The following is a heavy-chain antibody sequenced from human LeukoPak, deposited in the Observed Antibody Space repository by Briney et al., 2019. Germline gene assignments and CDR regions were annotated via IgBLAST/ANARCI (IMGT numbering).Heavy chain of an antibody. CDR1: AFSLSAYN. D-gene: IGHD2-15*01. CDR2: INSDGSST. V-gene: IGHV3-74*01. CDR3: AREMGDSTGYY. J-gene: IGHJ4*02. Sequence: GGSLRLSCAASAFSLSAYNMNWVRQAPGKGLEWVSRINSDGSSTSYADSVKGRFTISRDNAKNTLYLQMNSLRAEDTAVYYCAREMGDSTGYYWGQGTLVTVSS.